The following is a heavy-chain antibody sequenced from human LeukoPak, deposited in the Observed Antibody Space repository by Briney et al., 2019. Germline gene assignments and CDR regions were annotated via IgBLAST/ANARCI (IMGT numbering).Heavy chain of an antibody. V-gene: IGHV3-21*01. CDR3: ARTRLIAAAGPFDP. CDR1: GFTFSSYS. CDR2: ISSSSSYI. D-gene: IGHD6-13*01. Sequence: AGGSLRLSCAASGFTFSSYSMNWVRQAPGKGLEWVSSISSSSSYIYYADSVKGRFTISRDNAKNSLYLQMNSLRAEDTAVYYCARTRLIAAAGPFDPWGQGTLVTVSS. J-gene: IGHJ5*02.